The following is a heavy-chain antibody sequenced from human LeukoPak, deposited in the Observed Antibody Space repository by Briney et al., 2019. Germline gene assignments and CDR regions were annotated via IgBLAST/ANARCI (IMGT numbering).Heavy chain of an antibody. CDR3: ARAYWELLARFDP. V-gene: IGHV4-38-2*02. J-gene: IGHJ5*02. CDR1: GYSISSGYY. D-gene: IGHD1-26*01. Sequence: PSETLSLTCTVSGYSISSGYYWGWIQQPPGKGLEWIGYIYHSGSTYYNPSLKSRVTISVDTSKNQFSLKLSSVTAADTAVYYCARAYWELLARFDPWGQGTLVTVSS. CDR2: IYHSGST.